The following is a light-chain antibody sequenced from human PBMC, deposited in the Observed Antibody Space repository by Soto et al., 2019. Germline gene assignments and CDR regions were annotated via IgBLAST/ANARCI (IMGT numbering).Light chain of an antibody. CDR1: QSVLYGYNNKNY. CDR2: WAS. CDR3: QQYYSPLIT. V-gene: IGKV4-1*01. J-gene: IGKJ5*01. Sequence: DIVMAQSPDSLALSLGERATINCKSSQSVLYGYNNKNYLAWYQQKPGQPPKLLIYWASTRESGVPDRFSGSGSGTDFTLTISSLQAADVAVYYCQQYYSPLITFGQGTRLEIK.